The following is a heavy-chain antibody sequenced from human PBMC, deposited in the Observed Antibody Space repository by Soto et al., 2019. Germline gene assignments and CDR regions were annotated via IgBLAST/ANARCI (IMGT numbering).Heavy chain of an antibody. V-gene: IGHV1-69*13. CDR1: GGTFSRYA. CDR2: IIPIFGTA. Sequence: AVKVSCKACGGTFSRYAISWVRQAPGQGLEWMGGIIPIFGTANYAQKFQGRVTITADESTSTAYMELSSLRSEDMAVYYCASGSGSLGMDVWGQGTTVTVSS. D-gene: IGHD3-22*01. J-gene: IGHJ6*02. CDR3: ASGSGSLGMDV.